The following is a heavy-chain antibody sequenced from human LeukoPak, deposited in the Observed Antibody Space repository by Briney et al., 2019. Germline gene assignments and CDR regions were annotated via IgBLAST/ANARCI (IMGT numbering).Heavy chain of an antibody. J-gene: IGHJ4*02. CDR2: ISGSGGST. V-gene: IGHV3-23*01. CDR3: LAQYYRDY. CDR1: GFTFNTYW. D-gene: IGHD3-10*01. Sequence: GGSLRLSCAVSGFTFNTYWMTWLRQDPGKGLEWVSAISGSGGSTYYADSVKGRFTISRDNSKNTLYLQMNSLKSEDTAVYYCLAQYYRDYWGQGSLVTVSS.